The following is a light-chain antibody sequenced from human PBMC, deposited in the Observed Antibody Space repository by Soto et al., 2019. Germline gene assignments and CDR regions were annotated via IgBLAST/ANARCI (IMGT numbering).Light chain of an antibody. Sequence: QLVLTQSPSASASLGASVKITCTLSSGRSSYPIAWHQQQPDKGPRFLMKLNSDGSHSKGDGIPDRFSGSTSGAERYLTITSLQSEDEADYYCQTWATGIRVFGGGTQLTVL. J-gene: IGLJ2*01. CDR1: SGRSSYP. V-gene: IGLV4-69*01. CDR2: LNSDGSH. CDR3: QTWATGIRV.